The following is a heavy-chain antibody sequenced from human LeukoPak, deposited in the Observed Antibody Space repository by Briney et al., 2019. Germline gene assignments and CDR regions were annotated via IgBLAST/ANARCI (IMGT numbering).Heavy chain of an antibody. J-gene: IGHJ4*02. CDR2: IRSNGENT. D-gene: IGHD6-19*01. CDR3: VKTRVDGGWYGYYLDY. CDR1: GFAFSSFP. Sequence: PGGSLRLSCSASGFAFSSFPMHWVRQAPGKGLEYVSVIRSNGENTDYADSVKGRFTISRDNSKNTLYLHMSSLRPEDTAVYYCVKTRVDGGWYGYYLDYWGQGTLVSDSS. V-gene: IGHV3-64D*09.